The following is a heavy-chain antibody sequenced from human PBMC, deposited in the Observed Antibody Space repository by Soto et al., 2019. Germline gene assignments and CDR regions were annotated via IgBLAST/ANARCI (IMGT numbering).Heavy chain of an antibody. D-gene: IGHD3-10*01. CDR3: ARARGVADYFDY. V-gene: IGHV3-48*03. Sequence: PGGSLRLSCAASGFTFSSYEMNWVRQAPGKGLEWVSYISSSGSTIYYADSVKGRFTISRDNAKNSLYLQMNSLRAEDTAVYYCARARGVADYFDYWGQGTLVTVSS. J-gene: IGHJ4*02. CDR1: GFTFSSYE. CDR2: ISSSGSTI.